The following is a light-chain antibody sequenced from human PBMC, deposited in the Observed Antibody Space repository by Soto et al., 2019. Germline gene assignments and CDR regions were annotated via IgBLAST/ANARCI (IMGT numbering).Light chain of an antibody. V-gene: IGLV2-18*01. CDR2: EAS. CDR1: STDFVTDNR. CDR3: SLYTSENTYV. J-gene: IGLJ1*01. Sequence: QSALTQPPSVSGSPGQSVTISCTGTSTDFVTDNRVSWYQQPPGTAPKLIVYEASNRPSGVPDRFSGSKSGNTASLTISGLQAADEADYYCSLYTSENTYVFGTGTKLTVL.